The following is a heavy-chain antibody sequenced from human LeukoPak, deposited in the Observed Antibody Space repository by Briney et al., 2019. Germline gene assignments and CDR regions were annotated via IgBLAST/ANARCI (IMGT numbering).Heavy chain of an antibody. D-gene: IGHD3-10*01. V-gene: IGHV3-30-3*01. CDR1: GFTFSSYA. CDR2: ISYDGSNQ. Sequence: GGSLRLSCAASGFTFSSYAMHWVRQAPDKGLEWVAVISYDGSNQYYADSVRGRFTVSRDNSKNTLYLQMNSLRAEDTAIFYCARGRGYGSGNAFDIWGQGTMVTVSS. J-gene: IGHJ3*02. CDR3: ARGRGYGSGNAFDI.